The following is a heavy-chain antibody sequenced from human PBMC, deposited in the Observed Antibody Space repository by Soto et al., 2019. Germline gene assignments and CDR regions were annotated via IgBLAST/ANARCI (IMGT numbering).Heavy chain of an antibody. V-gene: IGHV1-18*01. CDR3: ARSYCNGASCYSSEFVY. J-gene: IGHJ4*02. CDR1: GYTFTYYG. D-gene: IGHD2-15*01. CDR2: ISTYNGNT. Sequence: QVQLVQSGAEAKRPGASVKVSCKASGYTFTYYGINWVRQAPGQGLEWVGWISTYNGNTNFAQKLQGRVTMTTDTSTSTAYMELRSLRSDDTAVYYCARSYCNGASCYSSEFVYWGQGTLVTVSS.